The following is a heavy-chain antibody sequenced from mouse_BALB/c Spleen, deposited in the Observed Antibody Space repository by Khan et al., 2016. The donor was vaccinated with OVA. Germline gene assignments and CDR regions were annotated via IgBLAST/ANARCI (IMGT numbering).Heavy chain of an antibody. CDR2: INTYTGEP. CDR3: ARPTYFSYTMAY. V-gene: IGHV9-3-1*01. D-gene: IGHD2-10*01. CDR1: GYTFTNFG. J-gene: IGHJ4*01. Sequence: QIQLVQSGPELKKPGETVKISCKASGYTFTNFGMNWVKQAPGKGLEWMGWINTYTGEPTYADDFKGRFAFSLETSASTAYLQINNLKNEDTATYLCARPTYFSYTMAYWGQGTSITVSS.